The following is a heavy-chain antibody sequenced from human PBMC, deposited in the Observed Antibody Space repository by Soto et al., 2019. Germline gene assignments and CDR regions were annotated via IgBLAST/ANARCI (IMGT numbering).Heavy chain of an antibody. D-gene: IGHD5-12*01. V-gene: IGHV3-48*02. CDR2: ISSSSSTI. Sequence: PGGSLRLSCAASGFTFSSYSMNWVRQAPGKGLEWVSYISSSSSTIYYADSVKGRFTISRDNAKDSLYLQMNSLRDEDTAVYYCASYLLRGYSGYDSYYYYGMDVWGQGTTVTVSS. J-gene: IGHJ6*02. CDR1: GFTFSSYS. CDR3: ASYLLRGYSGYDSYYYYGMDV.